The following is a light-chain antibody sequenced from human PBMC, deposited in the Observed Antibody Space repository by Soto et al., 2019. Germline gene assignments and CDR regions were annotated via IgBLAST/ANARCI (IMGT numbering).Light chain of an antibody. V-gene: IGKV3-15*01. CDR3: QRYNEWPWT. CDR2: GAS. J-gene: IGKJ1*01. CDR1: QSVSSN. Sequence: EMVLTQSPATLSVSPGERATLSCRASQSVSSNLAWYQQKPGQAPRLLISGASTRATGIPARFSGSGSGTEFTLTISSLQSEDFAVYYCQRYNEWPWTFGQGTKVEIK.